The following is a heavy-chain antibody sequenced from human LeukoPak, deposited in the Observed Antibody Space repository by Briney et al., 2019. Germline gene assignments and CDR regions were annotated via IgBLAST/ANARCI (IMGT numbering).Heavy chain of an antibody. D-gene: IGHD3-3*01. CDR1: GFTFSSYA. J-gene: IGHJ4*02. Sequence: PGGSLRPSCAASGFTFSSYAMSWVRQAPGKGLEWVSAISGSGGSTYYADSVKGRFTISRDNSKNTLYLQMNSLRAEDTAVYYCAKFDITIFGVVPKRHFDYWGQGTLVTVSS. CDR3: AKFDITIFGVVPKRHFDY. V-gene: IGHV3-23*01. CDR2: ISGSGGST.